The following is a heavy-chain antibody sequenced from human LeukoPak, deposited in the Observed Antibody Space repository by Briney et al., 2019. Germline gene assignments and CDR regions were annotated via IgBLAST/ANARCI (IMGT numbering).Heavy chain of an antibody. CDR2: IYPGDSDT. V-gene: IGHV5-51*01. Sequence: GESLKISCKGSGYSSTTSWIGWARQMPGRGLEWMGIIYPGDSDTRSSPSFQGQVTISADKSISTAYLQWSSLKASDTAMYYCARPTNEGFDYWGQGTLVTVSS. CDR1: GYSSTTSW. J-gene: IGHJ4*02. CDR3: ARPTNEGFDY. D-gene: IGHD1/OR15-1a*01.